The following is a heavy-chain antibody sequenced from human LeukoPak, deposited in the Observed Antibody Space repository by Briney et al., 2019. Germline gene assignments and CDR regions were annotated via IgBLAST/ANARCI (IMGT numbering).Heavy chain of an antibody. V-gene: IGHV3-21*01. Sequence: GGSLRLSCAASGFTFSSYSMNWVRQAPGKGLEWVSSISSSSSYIYYADSVKGRFTISRDDAKNSLYLQMNSLRAEDTAVYYCASSMDSGAFDIWGQGTMVTVSS. CDR1: GFTFSSYS. CDR3: ASSMDSGAFDI. CDR2: ISSSSSYI. J-gene: IGHJ3*02. D-gene: IGHD3/OR15-3a*01.